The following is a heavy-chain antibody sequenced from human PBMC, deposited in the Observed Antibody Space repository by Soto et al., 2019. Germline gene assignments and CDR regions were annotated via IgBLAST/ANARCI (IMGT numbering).Heavy chain of an antibody. D-gene: IGHD2-21*01. CDR2: IYHTGIT. J-gene: IGHJ5*02. CDR3: ARLGAYYQSLDP. V-gene: IGHV4-4*02. Sequence: PSETLSLTCTVSGTSISRTFWWAWVRQSPGKGLEWIGEIYHTGITKYNPSLKSRVSITLETSKSQFSLRLTSVTASDTAVYYCARLGAYYQSLDPWGQGTVVT. CDR1: GTSISRTFW.